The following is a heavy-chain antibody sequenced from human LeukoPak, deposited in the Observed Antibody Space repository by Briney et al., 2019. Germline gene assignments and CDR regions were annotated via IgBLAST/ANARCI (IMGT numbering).Heavy chain of an antibody. Sequence: SETLSLTCAVYEGSLSGYFWSWIRQPPGAGPVWIAEISIEGETSYNPSLKGRATISLDTAKNQFSLKLTSVIAADTASYYCVRQRGAGAFDIWGQGTVVFVSS. CDR3: VRQRGAGAFDI. J-gene: IGHJ3*02. CDR1: EGSLSGYF. D-gene: IGHD1-26*01. V-gene: IGHV4-34*01. CDR2: ISIEGET.